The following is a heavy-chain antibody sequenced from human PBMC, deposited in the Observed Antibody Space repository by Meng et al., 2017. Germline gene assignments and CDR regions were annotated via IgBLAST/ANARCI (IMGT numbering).Heavy chain of an antibody. D-gene: IGHD6-19*01. J-gene: IGHJ4*02. CDR3: ARGEFSSGWPGTFYFDY. CDR2: IYTSGST. CDR1: GGSISSGCYY. Sequence: SETLSLTCTVSGGSISSGCYYWSWIRQPAGKGLEWIGRIYTSGSTNYNPSLKSRVTISVDTSKNQFSLKLSSVTAADTAVYYCARGEFSSGWPGTFYFDYWGQGTLVTVSS. V-gene: IGHV4-61*02.